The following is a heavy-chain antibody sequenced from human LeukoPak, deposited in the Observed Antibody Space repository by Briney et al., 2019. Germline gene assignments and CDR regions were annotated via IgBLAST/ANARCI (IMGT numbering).Heavy chain of an antibody. CDR3: ARGTLDYGDYTANWFDP. CDR2: IYYSGST. CDR1: GGSISSYY. D-gene: IGHD4-17*01. J-gene: IGHJ5*02. V-gene: IGHV4-59*01. Sequence: SETLSLTCTVSGGSISSYYWSWIRQPPGKGLEWIGYIYYSGSTNCNPSLKSRVTISVDTSKNQFSLKLSSVTAADTAVYYCARGTLDYGDYTANWFDPWGQGTLVTVSS.